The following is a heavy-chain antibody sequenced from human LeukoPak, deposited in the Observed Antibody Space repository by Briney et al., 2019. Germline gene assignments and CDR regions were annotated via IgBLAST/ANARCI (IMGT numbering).Heavy chain of an antibody. CDR1: GGSISSYY. V-gene: IGHV4-59*08. D-gene: IGHD6-13*01. CDR3: ARPRIAAAHDASDI. J-gene: IGHJ3*02. CDR2: IYYSGST. Sequence: SETLSLTCTVSGGSISSYYWSWIRQPPGKGLDWIGYIYYSGSTNYNPSLKSRVTISVDTSKNQFSLKLSSVTAADTAVYYCARPRIAAAHDASDIWGQGTMVTVSS.